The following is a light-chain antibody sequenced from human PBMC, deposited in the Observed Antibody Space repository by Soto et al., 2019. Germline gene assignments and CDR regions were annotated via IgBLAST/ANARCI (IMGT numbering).Light chain of an antibody. V-gene: IGKV4-1*01. CDR3: QQYYSYPLT. CDR2: WAS. J-gene: IGKJ4*01. Sequence: DIVMTQSPDSLAVSLGERPTINCNSSQSVLYSSNNKNYLAWYQQKPGQPPKLLIYWASTRESGVPDRFSGSGSGTAFTLTISSLQAEDVAVYYCQQYYSYPLTLGGGTKVEIK. CDR1: QSVLYSSNNKNY.